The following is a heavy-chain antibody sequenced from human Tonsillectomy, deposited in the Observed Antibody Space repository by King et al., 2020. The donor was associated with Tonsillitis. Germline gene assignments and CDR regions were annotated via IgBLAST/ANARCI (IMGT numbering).Heavy chain of an antibody. J-gene: IGHJ4*02. CDR3: PSIKYSYGRASYFDY. CDR1: GYSFTSYW. V-gene: IGHV5-51*01. Sequence: VQLVESGAEVKKPGESLKISCKGSGYSFTSYWIGWVRQMPGKGLEWMGIIYPGDSDTRYSPSFQGQVTISADKSISPAYLQWSSLKASDTAMYYGPSIKYSYGRASYFDYWGQGTLVTVSS. D-gene: IGHD5-18*01. CDR2: IYPGDSDT.